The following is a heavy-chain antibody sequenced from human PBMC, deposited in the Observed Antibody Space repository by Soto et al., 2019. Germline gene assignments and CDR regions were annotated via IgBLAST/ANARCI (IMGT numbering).Heavy chain of an antibody. D-gene: IGHD2-2*01. Sequence: ASVKVSCKASGYTFTGYYMHWVRQAPGQGLEWMGWINPNSGGTNYAQKFQGRVTMTSDTSISTAYMELSRLRSDDTAVYYCARGPYVGGVVVPAAPTDYWGQGTLVTVSS. CDR1: GYTFTGYY. CDR2: INPNSGGT. CDR3: ARGPYVGGVVVPAAPTDY. V-gene: IGHV1-2*02. J-gene: IGHJ4*02.